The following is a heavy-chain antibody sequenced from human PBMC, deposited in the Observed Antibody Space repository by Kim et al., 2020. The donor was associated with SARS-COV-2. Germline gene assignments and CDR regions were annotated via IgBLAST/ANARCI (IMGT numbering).Heavy chain of an antibody. CDR2: INHSGST. V-gene: IGHV4-34*01. CDR3: ARRRRSSSWPSTYYYYGMDV. D-gene: IGHD6-13*01. Sequence: SETLSLTCAVYGGSFSGYYCCWIRQPPGKGLEWIGEINHSGSTNYNPSLKSRVTITVDTSKNQFSLKLSSVTAADTAVYYCARRRRSSSWPSTYYYYGMDVWGQGTTVTVSS. J-gene: IGHJ6*02. CDR1: GGSFSGYY.